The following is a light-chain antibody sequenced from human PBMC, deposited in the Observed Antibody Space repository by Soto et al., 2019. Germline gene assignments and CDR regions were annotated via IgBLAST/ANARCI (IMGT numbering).Light chain of an antibody. CDR2: GVS. V-gene: IGKV3-15*01. CDR3: QQYHNWPLT. CDR1: QSVSSG. J-gene: IGKJ4*01. Sequence: EIVMTQSPATLSVSPGERATVSCRASQSVSSGLAWYQQKPGQAPRLLIYGVSTRATGIPARFSGRGSGTEFTLTISSLQSEDFAVYYCQQYHNWPLTFGGGTNVEIK.